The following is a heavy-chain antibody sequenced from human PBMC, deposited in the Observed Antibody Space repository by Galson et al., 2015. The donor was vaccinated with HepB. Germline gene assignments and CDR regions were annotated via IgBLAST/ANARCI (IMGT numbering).Heavy chain of an antibody. D-gene: IGHD5-24*01. CDR3: ALDQDMATTYSSYGMDV. Sequence: SLRLSCAASGFTFSTYGMHWVRRAPGKGLEWVAVISYDGSHTSYTDSVKGRFVISRDNSKSTVYLQMNSLRAEDTAVFYCALDQDMATTYSSYGMDVWGQGTTVIVS. CDR1: GFTFSTYG. J-gene: IGHJ6*02. CDR2: ISYDGSHT. V-gene: IGHV3-30*03.